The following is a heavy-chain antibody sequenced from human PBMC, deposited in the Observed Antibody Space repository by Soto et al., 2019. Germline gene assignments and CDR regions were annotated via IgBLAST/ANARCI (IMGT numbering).Heavy chain of an antibody. CDR1: GFTFSDYY. CDR2: ISSSSSYT. Sequence: LRLSCAASGFTFSDYYMSWIRQAPGKGLEWVSYISSSSSYTKYADSVKGRFTISRDNAKNSLYLQMNSLRAEDTAVYYCARVLPSITIFGPDNWLDPWGQGTL. CDR3: ARVLPSITIFGPDNWLDP. V-gene: IGHV3-11*06. J-gene: IGHJ5*02. D-gene: IGHD3-9*01.